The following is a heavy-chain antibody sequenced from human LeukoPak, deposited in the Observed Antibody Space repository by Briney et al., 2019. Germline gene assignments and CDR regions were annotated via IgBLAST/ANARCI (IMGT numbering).Heavy chain of an antibody. CDR2: INHSGST. CDR3: ARGGYYYGSGSKGNWFDP. Sequence: SETLSLTCAVYGGSFSGYYWSWIRQPPGKGLEWIGEINHSGSTNYDPSLKSRVTISVDTSKNQFSLKLSSVTAADTAVYYCARGGYYYGSGSKGNWFDPWGQGTLVTVSS. J-gene: IGHJ5*02. CDR1: GGSFSGYY. D-gene: IGHD3-10*01. V-gene: IGHV4-34*01.